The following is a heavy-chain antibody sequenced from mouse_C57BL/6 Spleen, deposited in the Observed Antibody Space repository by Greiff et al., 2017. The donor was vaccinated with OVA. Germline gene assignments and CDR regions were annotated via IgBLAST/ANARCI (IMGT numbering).Heavy chain of an antibody. Sequence: EVQLQQSGGGLVQPGGSMKLSCVASGFTFSNYWMNWVRQSPEKGLEWVAQIRLKSDNYATHYAESVKGRFTISRDDSKSTVYLQMNNLRAEDTGIYYCTDNYYGSSDYWGQGTTLTVSS. D-gene: IGHD1-1*01. CDR2: IRLKSDNYAT. J-gene: IGHJ2*01. V-gene: IGHV6-3*01. CDR1: GFTFSNYW. CDR3: TDNYYGSSDY.